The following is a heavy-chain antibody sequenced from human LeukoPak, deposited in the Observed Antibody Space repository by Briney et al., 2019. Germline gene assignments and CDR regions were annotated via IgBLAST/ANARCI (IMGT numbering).Heavy chain of an antibody. Sequence: ASVKVSCKASGYTFTGCYMHWVRQAPGQGLEWMGWINPNSGGTNYAQKFQGRVTMTRDTSISTAYMELSRLRSDDTAVYYCARDEVVGAHSRGAYWYFDLWGRGTLVTVSS. CDR2: INPNSGGT. D-gene: IGHD1-26*01. V-gene: IGHV1-2*02. CDR3: ARDEVVGAHSRGAYWYFDL. J-gene: IGHJ2*01. CDR1: GYTFTGCY.